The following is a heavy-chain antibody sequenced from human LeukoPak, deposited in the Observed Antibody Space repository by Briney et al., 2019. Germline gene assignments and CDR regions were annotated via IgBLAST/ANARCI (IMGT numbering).Heavy chain of an antibody. Sequence: SETLSLTCTVSGGSISRYYWSWIRQPPGKGLEWIGYISYTGSTTYNSSLKSRVTISVDTSKNQFSLKLSSVTAADTAVYYCARVLRELRYFDWSEYNYYYYYMDVWGKGTTVTISS. CDR2: ISYTGST. CDR1: GGSISRYY. D-gene: IGHD3-9*01. J-gene: IGHJ6*03. CDR3: ARVLRELRYFDWSEYNYYYYYMDV. V-gene: IGHV4-59*01.